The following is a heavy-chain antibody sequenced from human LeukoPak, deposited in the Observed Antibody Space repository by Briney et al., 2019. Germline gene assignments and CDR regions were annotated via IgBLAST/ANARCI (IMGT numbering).Heavy chain of an antibody. Sequence: SVKISSKAYGYTTTGKYITRIRQAPGQVHEWTGEIKPKSDDKKYAQKIKCRVTMTMDTAISAAYMELSKLRTDATAVYYCARDRDVVPAAHFGFDLWGQGTLVTVSS. CDR3: ARDRDVVPAAHFGFDL. J-gene: IGHJ5*02. V-gene: IGHV1-2*02. D-gene: IGHD2-2*01. CDR2: IKPKSDDK. CDR1: GYTTTGKY.